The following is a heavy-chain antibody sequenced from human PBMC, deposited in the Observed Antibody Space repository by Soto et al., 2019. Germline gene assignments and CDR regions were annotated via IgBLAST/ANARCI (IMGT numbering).Heavy chain of an antibody. J-gene: IGHJ4*02. CDR2: VSSTSSAI. V-gene: IGHV3-48*01. D-gene: IGHD1-26*01. CDR1: XFXFSSYS. CDR3: ARDGGANYYEIDY. Sequence: XFXFSSYSMNWVRQAPGKXXEWVSYVSSTSSAIYYADFVEGRFXIXXXXXXXXXXXXXXXXXDEDTAIYYCARDGGANYYEIDYWGRGTLVTVXS.